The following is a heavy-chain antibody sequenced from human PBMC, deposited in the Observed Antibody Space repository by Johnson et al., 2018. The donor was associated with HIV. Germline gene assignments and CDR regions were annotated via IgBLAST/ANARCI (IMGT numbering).Heavy chain of an antibody. CDR3: ARKGERGIAVAEDAFDI. CDR1: GFTFDVYA. D-gene: IGHD6-19*01. J-gene: IGHJ3*02. CDR2: IKQDGSEK. V-gene: IGHV3-7*03. Sequence: VQLVESGGGVVRPGGSPRLSCAASGFTFDVYAMSWVRQAPGKGLEWVANIKQDGSEKYYVDSVKGRFTTSRDNAKNSLYLQMNSLRAEDTAVYYCARKGERGIAVAEDAFDIWGQGTMVTVSS.